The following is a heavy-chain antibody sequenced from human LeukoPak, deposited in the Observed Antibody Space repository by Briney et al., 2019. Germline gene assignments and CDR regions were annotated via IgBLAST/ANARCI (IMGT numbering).Heavy chain of an antibody. CDR3: ARDGIGYYYDSSGYYTGADI. V-gene: IGHV4-59*01. Sequence: PSETPSLTCTVSGVSISSYYWSWLRQPPGKGLDWLGYIYYSGSSNYNPSLTSRVTISVDTPKNQFSLKLSSVTAVDTAVYYCARDGIGYYYDSSGYYTGADIWGQGTMVTVSS. CDR1: GVSISSYY. CDR2: IYYSGSS. J-gene: IGHJ3*02. D-gene: IGHD3-22*01.